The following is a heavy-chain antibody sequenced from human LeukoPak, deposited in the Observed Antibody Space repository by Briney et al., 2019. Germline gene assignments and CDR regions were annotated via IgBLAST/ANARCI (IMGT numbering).Heavy chain of an antibody. CDR3: ATISGSYAH. CDR1: GFTFSSYS. Sequence: GGSLRLYCAASGFTFSSYSMNWVRQPPGQGLEYVSAISSNGGSTYYANSVKGRFTISRDNSKNTLYLQMGSLRAEDMAVYYCATISGSYAHWGKGTLVTVSS. CDR2: ISSNGGST. D-gene: IGHD1-26*01. V-gene: IGHV3-64*01. J-gene: IGHJ4*02.